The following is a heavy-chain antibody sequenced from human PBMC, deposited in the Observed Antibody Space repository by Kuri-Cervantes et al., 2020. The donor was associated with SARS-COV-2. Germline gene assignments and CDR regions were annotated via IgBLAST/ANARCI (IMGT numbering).Heavy chain of an antibody. D-gene: IGHD3-3*01. V-gene: IGHV3-21*01. CDR1: GFTFSSYS. CDR2: ISSSSSYI. J-gene: IGHJ4*02. CDR3: ARGDFWSGYYWDY. Sequence: GESLKISCAASGFTFSSYSMNWVRQAPGKGLEWVSSISSSSSYIYYADSVKGRFTISRDNAKNSLYLQMNSLRAEDTAVYYCARGDFWSGYYWDYWGQGTLVTVSS.